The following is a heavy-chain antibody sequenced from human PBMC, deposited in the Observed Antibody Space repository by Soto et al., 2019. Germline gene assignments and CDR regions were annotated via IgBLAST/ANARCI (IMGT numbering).Heavy chain of an antibody. V-gene: IGHV3-23*01. Sequence: PGGSLRLSYAASGFTFRSYAMSWVRQAPGKGLEWVSAISGSGGSTYYADSVKGRFTISRDNSKNTLYLQMNSLRAEDTAVYYCAKDAGYSPTLGPRNFDYWGQGTLVTVSS. J-gene: IGHJ4*02. D-gene: IGHD2-21*01. CDR3: AKDAGYSPTLGPRNFDY. CDR1: GFTFRSYA. CDR2: ISGSGGST.